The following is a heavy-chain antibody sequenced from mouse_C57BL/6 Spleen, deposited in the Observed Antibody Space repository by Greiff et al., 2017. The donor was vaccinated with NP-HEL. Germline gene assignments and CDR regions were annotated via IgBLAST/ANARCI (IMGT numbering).Heavy chain of an antibody. Sequence: QVHVKQPGAELVKPGASVKLSCKASGYTFTSYWMHWVKQRPGQGLEWIGMIHPNSGSTNYNEKFKSKATLTVDKSSSTAYMQLSSLTSEDSAVYYCARPIYYDYDAYFDVWGTGTTVTVSS. J-gene: IGHJ1*03. D-gene: IGHD2-4*01. V-gene: IGHV1-64*01. CDR3: ARPIYYDYDAYFDV. CDR1: GYTFTSYW. CDR2: IHPNSGST.